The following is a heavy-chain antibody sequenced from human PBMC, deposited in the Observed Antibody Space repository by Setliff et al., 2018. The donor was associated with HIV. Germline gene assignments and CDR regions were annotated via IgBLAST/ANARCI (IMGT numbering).Heavy chain of an antibody. V-gene: IGHV4-39*01. CDR3: ANAPYPRGAFDV. J-gene: IGHJ3*01. Sequence: PSETLSLTCTVSGVSITSNSYYWGWIRQPPGKGLEWIGSLYNNGVTYYNPSLRSRVTIFVDMSKNQFSLKLTSVTAADTAMYYCANAPYPRGAFDVWGQGTVVTVSS. D-gene: IGHD3-10*01. CDR2: LYNNGVT. CDR1: GVSITSNSYY.